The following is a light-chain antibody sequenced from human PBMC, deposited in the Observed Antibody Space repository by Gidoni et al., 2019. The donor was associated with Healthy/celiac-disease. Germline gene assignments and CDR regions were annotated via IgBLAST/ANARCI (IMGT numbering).Light chain of an antibody. J-gene: IGKJ2*01. CDR2: GAS. V-gene: IGKV3-15*01. CDR1: QSVSSN. CDR3: QQYNKWPPMYT. Sequence: EIVMTQSPATLSVSPGERATLSCWASQSVSSNLAWYQQKPGQAPRLLIYGASTRATGIPARFSGSGSGTEFTLTISSLQSEDFAVYYCQQYNKWPPMYTFGQGTKLEIK.